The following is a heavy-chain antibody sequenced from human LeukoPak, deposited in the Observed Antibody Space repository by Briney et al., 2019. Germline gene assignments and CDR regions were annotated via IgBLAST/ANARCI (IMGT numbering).Heavy chain of an antibody. CDR3: ARCRYQRAYFDY. CDR2: IYYSGST. V-gene: IGHV4-59*01. Sequence: SETLSLTCTVSGGSISSYYWSWIRQPPGKGLEWIGYIYYSGSTNYNPSLKSRVTISVDTSKSQFSLKLSSVTAADTAVYYCARCRYQRAYFDYWGQGTLVTVSS. D-gene: IGHD2-2*01. CDR1: GGSISSYY. J-gene: IGHJ4*02.